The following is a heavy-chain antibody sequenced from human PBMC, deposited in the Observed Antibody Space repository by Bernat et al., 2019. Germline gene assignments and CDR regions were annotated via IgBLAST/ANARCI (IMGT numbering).Heavy chain of an antibody. J-gene: IGHJ4*02. V-gene: IGHV3-30-3*01. D-gene: IGHD2-2*01. Sequence: QVQLVESGGGVVQPGRSLRLSCAASGFTFSSYAMHWVRQAPGKGLEWVAVISYDGSNKYYADSVKDRFTISRDNSKNTLYLQMNSLRAEDTAVYYCARSLYSSTYFDYWGQGTLVTVSS. CDR2: ISYDGSNK. CDR1: GFTFSSYA. CDR3: ARSLYSSTYFDY.